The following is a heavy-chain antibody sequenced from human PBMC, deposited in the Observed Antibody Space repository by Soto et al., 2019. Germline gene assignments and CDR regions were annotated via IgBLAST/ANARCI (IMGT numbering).Heavy chain of an antibody. CDR2: ISAAGDP. Sequence: EVQLVESGGGLVQPGGSLRLSCEASGFTFRNYDMHWVRQGTGKGLEWVSGISAAGDPDYADSVEGRFTISRENAQNSFFLQMNSLRVGDTAVYYCARPDRDVDGLDVWGQGATVIVSS. J-gene: IGHJ6*02. V-gene: IGHV3-13*05. CDR3: ARPDRDVDGLDV. CDR1: GFTFRNYD.